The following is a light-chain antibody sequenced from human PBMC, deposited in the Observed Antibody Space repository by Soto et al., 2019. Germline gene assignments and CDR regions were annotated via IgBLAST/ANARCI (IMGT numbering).Light chain of an antibody. Sequence: QSVLTQPPSVSGAPGQRITISCTGSSSNFGAGYDVHWYQQLPGTAPKLLIYANSNRPSGVPDRVSGSKSGTSASLAITGLQAEDEADYYCQSYDSSLSGSLVFGGGTKLTVL. CDR3: QSYDSSLSGSLV. J-gene: IGLJ2*01. CDR2: ANS. V-gene: IGLV1-40*01. CDR1: SSNFGAGYD.